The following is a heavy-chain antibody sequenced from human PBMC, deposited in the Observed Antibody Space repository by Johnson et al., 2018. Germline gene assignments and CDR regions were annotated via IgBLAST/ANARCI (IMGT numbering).Heavy chain of an antibody. V-gene: IGHV3-30*18. CDR1: RLHFKSYG. CDR3: AKGPVGGKAAYDV. CDR2: ISDDADII. Sequence: VQLVESGGGVVQPGKSLRLSCSTSRLHFKSYGIHWVRQAPGKGLQWVAVISDDADIIYYADSLKGRLTISRDNSKKTVYLQMNSLRPDDTAIYYCAKGPVGGKAAYDVWGQGTMVTVSS. J-gene: IGHJ3*01. D-gene: IGHD2-15*01.